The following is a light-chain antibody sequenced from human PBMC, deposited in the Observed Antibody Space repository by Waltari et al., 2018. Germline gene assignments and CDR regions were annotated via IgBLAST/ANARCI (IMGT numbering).Light chain of an antibody. CDR1: NSNIGTKT. Sequence: QSAVTQPPSTSGTPGQDVTISCSGRNSNIGTKTVNWYYQVSGAAPRLLIHSDNQRPSGVPDRFSGSKSGTSASLVISGLQADDEGDYYCAAWDDILNGPVFGGGTKLTVL. V-gene: IGLV1-44*01. CDR3: AAWDDILNGPV. CDR2: SDN. J-gene: IGLJ3*02.